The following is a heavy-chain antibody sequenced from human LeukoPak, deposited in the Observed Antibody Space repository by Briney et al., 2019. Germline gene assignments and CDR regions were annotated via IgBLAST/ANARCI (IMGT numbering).Heavy chain of an antibody. V-gene: IGHV3-23*01. D-gene: IGHD3-3*01. CDR1: EFTFSTYA. J-gene: IGHJ4*02. Sequence: PGGSLRLSCAASEFTFSTYAMSWVRQAPGKGLEWVSAISGSGGNTYYADSVKGRFTISRDNSKNTLYLQMNSLRAEDTAVYYCAKNRTYDFWSRLVFDYWGQGTLVTVSS. CDR2: ISGSGGNT. CDR3: AKNRTYDFWSRLVFDY.